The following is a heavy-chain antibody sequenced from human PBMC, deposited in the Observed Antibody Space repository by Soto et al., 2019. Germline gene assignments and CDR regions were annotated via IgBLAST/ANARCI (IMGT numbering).Heavy chain of an antibody. Sequence: SETLSLTCTVSGGSISSSSYYWGWIRQPPGKGLEWIGSIYYSGSTYYNPSLKSRVTISVDTSKNQFSLKLSSVTAADTAVYYCARRAYSYWYFDLWGRGTLVTVSS. CDR1: GGSISSSSYY. J-gene: IGHJ2*01. D-gene: IGHD5-18*01. CDR2: IYYSGST. CDR3: ARRAYSYWYFDL. V-gene: IGHV4-39*01.